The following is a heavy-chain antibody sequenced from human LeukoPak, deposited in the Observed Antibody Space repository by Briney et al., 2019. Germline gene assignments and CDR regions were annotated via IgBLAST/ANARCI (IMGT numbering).Heavy chain of an antibody. CDR2: INPNSGDT. V-gene: IGHV1-2*02. D-gene: IGHD3-10*01. CDR3: ARGGSGTYYPYLDY. CDR1: GYAFTGYY. Sequence: GASVKVSCKASGYAFTGYYMHWVRQAPGQGLEWMGWINPNSGDTKYAQKFQGRVTMTRDTSISTAYMELSSLTSDDTAVYFCARGGSGTYYPYLDYWGQETLVTVSS. J-gene: IGHJ4*02.